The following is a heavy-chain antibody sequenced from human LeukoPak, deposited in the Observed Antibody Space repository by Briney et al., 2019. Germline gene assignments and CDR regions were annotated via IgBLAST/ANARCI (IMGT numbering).Heavy chain of an antibody. CDR2: IYYSGST. D-gene: IGHD3-10*01. CDR1: GGSISSHY. Sequence: SEPLSLPCTVSGGSISSHYWRWIRQPPGKGLEWIGYIYYSGSTNYNPSLKSRVTISVDTSKNQFSLKLSSVTAADTAVYYCAGGSGSYDYWGQGTLVTVSS. V-gene: IGHV4-59*11. J-gene: IGHJ4*02. CDR3: AGGSGSYDY.